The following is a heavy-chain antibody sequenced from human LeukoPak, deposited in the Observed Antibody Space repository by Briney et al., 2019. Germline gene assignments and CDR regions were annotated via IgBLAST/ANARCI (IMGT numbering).Heavy chain of an antibody. Sequence: ASVKVSCKVSGYTLTELSMHWVRQAPGKGLEWMGGFDPEDGETIYAQKFQGRVTMTEDTSTDTAYMELSSLRSDDTAVYYCARDYCSGGSCYSKYYFDYWGQGTLVTVSS. CDR3: ARDYCSGGSCYSKYYFDY. V-gene: IGHV1-24*01. CDR1: GYTLTELS. J-gene: IGHJ4*02. CDR2: FDPEDGET. D-gene: IGHD2-15*01.